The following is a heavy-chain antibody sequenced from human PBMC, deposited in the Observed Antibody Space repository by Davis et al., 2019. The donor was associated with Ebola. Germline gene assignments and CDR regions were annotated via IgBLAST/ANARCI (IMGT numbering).Heavy chain of an antibody. CDR1: GGSFSGYY. Sequence: SETLSLTCAVYGGSFSGYYWSWIRQPPGKGLEWIGEINHSGSTNYNPSLKSRVTISVDTSKNQFSLKLSSVTAADTAVYYCARAKMSLYCSGGSCYSGWFDPWGQGTLVTASS. J-gene: IGHJ5*02. D-gene: IGHD2-15*01. CDR2: INHSGST. CDR3: ARAKMSLYCSGGSCYSGWFDP. V-gene: IGHV4-34*01.